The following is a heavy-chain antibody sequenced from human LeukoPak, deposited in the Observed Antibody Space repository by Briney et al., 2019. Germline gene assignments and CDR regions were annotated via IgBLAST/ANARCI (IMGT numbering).Heavy chain of an antibody. Sequence: ASVKVSCKASGYTFTTYYMHWVRQAPGQGFEWMGIINPSGGSTTYAQKFQGRVTMTRATSTSTVYMELSSLRSEDTAVYYCARGFWSGYYYFDYWGQGTLVTVSS. CDR1: GYTFTTYY. J-gene: IGHJ4*02. D-gene: IGHD3-3*01. CDR3: ARGFWSGYYYFDY. CDR2: INPSGGST. V-gene: IGHV1-46*01.